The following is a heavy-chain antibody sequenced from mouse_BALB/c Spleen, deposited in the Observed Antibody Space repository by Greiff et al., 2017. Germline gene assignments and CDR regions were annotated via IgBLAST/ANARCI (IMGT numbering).Heavy chain of an antibody. CDR1: GYTFTSYY. CDR3: ARDYGSPFAY. D-gene: IGHD1-1*01. J-gene: IGHJ3*01. CDR2: IYPGNVNT. Sequence: QVQLQQSGPELVKPGASVRISCKASGYTFTSYYIHWVKQRPGQGLEWIGWIYPGNVNTKYNEKFKGKATLTADKSSSTAYMQLSSLTSEDSAVYFCARDYGSPFAYWGQGTLVTVSA. V-gene: IGHV1S56*01.